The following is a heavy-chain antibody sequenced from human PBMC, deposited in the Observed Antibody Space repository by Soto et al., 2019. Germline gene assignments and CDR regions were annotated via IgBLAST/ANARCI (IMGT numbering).Heavy chain of an antibody. CDR2: ISGSGGSK. CDR3: AKARQFRSNWSSFGY. D-gene: IGHD6-13*01. Sequence: PGGSLRLSCAASGFTFSSYAMSWVRQAPGKGLEWVSVISGSGGSKYYADSVKGRFTISRDNSKNTLHLQMNSLRAEDTAVYYCAKARQFRSNWSSFGYWGQGTPVTVSS. CDR1: GFTFSSYA. V-gene: IGHV3-23*01. J-gene: IGHJ4*02.